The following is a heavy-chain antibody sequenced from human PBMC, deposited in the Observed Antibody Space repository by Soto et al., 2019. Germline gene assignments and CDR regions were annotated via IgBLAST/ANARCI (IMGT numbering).Heavy chain of an antibody. CDR2: IIPIFGTA. Sequence: QVQLVQSGAEVKKPGSSVKVSCKASGGTFSSYAISWVRQAPGQGLEWMGGIIPIFGTANYAQKFQGRVTITADESTSSADMELSSLRSEDTAGYYCARNGGPLGSYYYGMDVWGQGTTVTVSS. D-gene: IGHD3-16*01. V-gene: IGHV1-69*12. J-gene: IGHJ6*02. CDR3: ARNGGPLGSYYYGMDV. CDR1: GGTFSSYA.